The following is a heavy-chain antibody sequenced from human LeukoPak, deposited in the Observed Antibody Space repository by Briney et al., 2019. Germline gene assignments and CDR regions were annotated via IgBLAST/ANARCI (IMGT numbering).Heavy chain of an antibody. CDR3: AKSSGYGLIDI. Sequence: PSETLSLTCAVYGGSFSGYYWSWIRQPPGKGLEWIGEINHSGSTNYNPSLKSRLTISLDTSRNQFSLKLNSVTAADTAVYYCAKSSGYGLIDIWGQGTMVTVSS. D-gene: IGHD3-22*01. CDR2: INHSGST. CDR1: GGSFSGYY. J-gene: IGHJ3*02. V-gene: IGHV4-34*01.